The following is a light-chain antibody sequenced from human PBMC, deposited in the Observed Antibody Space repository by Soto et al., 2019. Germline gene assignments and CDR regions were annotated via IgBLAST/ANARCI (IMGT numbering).Light chain of an antibody. CDR2: GAS. V-gene: IGKV3-15*01. Sequence: EVVMTQSPATLSVSPGERATLSCWASQSVSSNLAWYQQQPGQAPRLLIFGASTRATGIPDRFSGSGYGTEFTLTISSLQSEDFAVYYCQQYNDWPRTFGQGTKVDIK. CDR3: QQYNDWPRT. J-gene: IGKJ1*01. CDR1: QSVSSN.